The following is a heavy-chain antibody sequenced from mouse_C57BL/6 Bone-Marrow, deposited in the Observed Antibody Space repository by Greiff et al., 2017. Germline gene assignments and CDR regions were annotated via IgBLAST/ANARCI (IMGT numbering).Heavy chain of an antibody. D-gene: IGHD1-1*01. CDR3: ARWYYGSSIDY. J-gene: IGHJ2*01. Sequence: QVQLQQSGAELARPGASVKMSCKASGYTFTSYTMHWVKQRPGQGLEWIGYINPSSGYTKYNQKFKDKATLTADKSSSTAYMQQSSLTSEDSAVYYCARWYYGSSIDYWGQGTTLTVSS. CDR2: INPSSGYT. CDR1: GYTFTSYT. V-gene: IGHV1-4*01.